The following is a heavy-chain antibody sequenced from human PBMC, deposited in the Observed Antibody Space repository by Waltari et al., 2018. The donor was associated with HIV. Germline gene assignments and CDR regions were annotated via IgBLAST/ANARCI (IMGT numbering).Heavy chain of an antibody. CDR3: ARTLGYTIFGVVPTLSGMDV. Sequence: QVQLQESGPGLVKPSETLSLTCAVSGYSISSGYSWGWIRQPPGKGLEWIGSIYHSGSTYYNPSLKSRVTISVDTSKNQFSLKLSSVTAADTAVYYCARTLGYTIFGVVPTLSGMDVWGQGTTVTVSS. CDR1: GYSISSGYS. J-gene: IGHJ6*02. V-gene: IGHV4-38-2*01. D-gene: IGHD3-3*01. CDR2: IYHSGST.